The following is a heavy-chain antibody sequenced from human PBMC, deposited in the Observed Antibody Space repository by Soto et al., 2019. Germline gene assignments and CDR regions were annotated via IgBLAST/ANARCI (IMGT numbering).Heavy chain of an antibody. Sequence: PGGSLRLSCAASGFTFSSYGMHWVRQAPGKGLEWVAVIWYDGSNKYYADSVKGRFTISRDNSKNTLYLQMNSLRAEDTAVYYCARDRSYRYYYYGMDVWGQGTTVTVSS. CDR3: ARDRSYRYYYYGMDV. D-gene: IGHD1-26*01. V-gene: IGHV3-33*01. CDR1: GFTFSSYG. CDR2: IWYDGSNK. J-gene: IGHJ6*02.